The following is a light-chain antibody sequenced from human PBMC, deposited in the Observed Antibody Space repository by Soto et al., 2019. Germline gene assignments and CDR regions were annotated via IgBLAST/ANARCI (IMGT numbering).Light chain of an antibody. J-gene: IGKJ3*01. V-gene: IGKV3-20*01. CDR3: QQYRT. CDR1: QSVAKNF. Sequence: EIVLTKSPGTLSLSPGERSTLSCRARQSVAKNFLAWHQQKPGQTPRLLIYGASNRATGIPDRFSGSGSGTDFTLTISRLEPEDFAVYYCQQYRTFGPGTKVDIK. CDR2: GAS.